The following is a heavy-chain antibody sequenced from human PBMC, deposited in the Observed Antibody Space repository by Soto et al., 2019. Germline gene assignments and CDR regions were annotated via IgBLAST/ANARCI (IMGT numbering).Heavy chain of an antibody. CDR2: IYYSGSA. D-gene: IGHD2-2*01. CDR1: GGSISSVSYY. CDR3: SSRHCNSPNCVPLDP. Sequence: QLQLQESGPGLVKPSETLSLTCTVSGGSISSVSYYWGWIRQPPGKGLEWIGGIYYSGSAYNSPSLKRRVTMSVDTSKNQLSLKLSSVTAADTAVYYFSSRHCNSPNCVPLDPWGQGTLVTVSS. V-gene: IGHV4-39*01. J-gene: IGHJ5*02.